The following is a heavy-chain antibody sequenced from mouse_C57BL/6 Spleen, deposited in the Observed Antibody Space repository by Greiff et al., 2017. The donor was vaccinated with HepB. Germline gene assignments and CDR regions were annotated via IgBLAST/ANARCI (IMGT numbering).Heavy chain of an antibody. CDR3: AREAGVLDY. CDR2: IYPGDGDT. CDR1: GYAFSSSW. V-gene: IGHV1-82*01. Sequence: VQLQQSGPELVKPGASVKISCKASGYAFSSSWMNWVKQRPGKGLEWIGRIYPGDGDTNYNGKFKGKATLTADKSSSTAYMQLSSLTSEDSAVYFCAREAGVLDYWGQGTTLTVSS. J-gene: IGHJ2*01. D-gene: IGHD6-1*01.